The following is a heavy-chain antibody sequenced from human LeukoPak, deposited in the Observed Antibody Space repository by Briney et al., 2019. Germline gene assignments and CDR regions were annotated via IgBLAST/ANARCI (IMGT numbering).Heavy chain of an antibody. D-gene: IGHD4-17*01. CDR1: GFTFLSYG. CDR3: AKDGTPNGGYGDYDSYYYYYMDV. V-gene: IGHV3-30*02. J-gene: IGHJ6*03. Sequence: GGSLRLSCAASGFTFLSYGMHWVRQAPGKGLEWVAFIHYDGSNKYYADSVKGRFTISRDNSKNTLYLQMNSLRAEDTAVYYCAKDGTPNGGYGDYDSYYYYYMDVWGKGTTVTVSS. CDR2: IHYDGSNK.